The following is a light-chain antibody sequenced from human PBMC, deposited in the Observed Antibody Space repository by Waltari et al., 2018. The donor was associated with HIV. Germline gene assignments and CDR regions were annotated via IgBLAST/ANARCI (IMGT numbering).Light chain of an antibody. CDR2: SNN. V-gene: IGLV1-44*01. Sequence: QSVLTQPPSASGTPGQRVTISCSGSTSNIGSTTITWYQQPPGPAPKLLIYSNNQRPSGVPDRFSGSKSGTSASLAISGLQSEDEADYSCAAWDDSLNGPVFGGGTKLTVL. J-gene: IGLJ3*02. CDR1: TSNIGSTT. CDR3: AAWDDSLNGPV.